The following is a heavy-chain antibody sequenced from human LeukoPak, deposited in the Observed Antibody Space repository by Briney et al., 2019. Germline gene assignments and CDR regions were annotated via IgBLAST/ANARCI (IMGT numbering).Heavy chain of an antibody. CDR1: GFTFSDYG. D-gene: IGHD1-1*01. V-gene: IGHV3-30*02. J-gene: IGHJ4*02. CDR2: IRDDGGIE. CDR3: ATGQNQLNTAN. Sequence: GGSLRLSCAASGFTFSDYGMHWVRQAPGKGLGWVAFIRDDGGIEYYADCVKGRFTISRDNSKNTLYLQRYGLRAEDTALYYCATGQNQLNTANCGQGTLVTVSS.